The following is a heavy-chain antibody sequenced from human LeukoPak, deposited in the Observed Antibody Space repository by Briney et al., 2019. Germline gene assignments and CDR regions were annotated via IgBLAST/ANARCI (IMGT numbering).Heavy chain of an antibody. J-gene: IGHJ1*01. CDR2: ISWNSGSI. V-gene: IGHV3-9*01. CDR3: ATPAAGPGAEYSLY. CDR1: GFTFDDYA. D-gene: IGHD6-13*01. Sequence: GGSLRLSCAASGFTFDDYAMHWVRQAPGKGLEWVSGISWNSGSIGYADSVKGRFTISRDNAKNSLDLQMNSLKVEDTAVYYCATPAAGPGAEYSLYWGQGTLVIVSS.